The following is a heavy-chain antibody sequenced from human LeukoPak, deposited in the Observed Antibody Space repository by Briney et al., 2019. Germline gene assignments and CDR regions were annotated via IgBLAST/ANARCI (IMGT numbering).Heavy chain of an antibody. CDR3: ARVGATKSPIDY. Sequence: SETLSLTCTVSGGSISSYYWSWIRQPPGKGLEWIGYIYYSGSTNYSPSLKSRVTISVDTSKNQFSLKLSSVTAADTAVYYCARVGATKSPIDYWGQGTLVTVSS. D-gene: IGHD1-26*01. CDR1: GGSISSYY. V-gene: IGHV4-59*01. CDR2: IYYSGST. J-gene: IGHJ4*02.